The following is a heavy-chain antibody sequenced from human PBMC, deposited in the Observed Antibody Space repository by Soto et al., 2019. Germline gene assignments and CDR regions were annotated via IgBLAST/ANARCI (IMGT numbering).Heavy chain of an antibody. V-gene: IGHV3-7*01. CDR3: ARIASAGRGWDV. D-gene: IGHD6-13*01. Sequence: EVQLVESGGGLVQPGGSLRLSCAASGFTFSSYWMSWVRQAPVKGLEWVGNIKKDGREKNYVDFVKGRFTISRDNAKNSLYLQMNSLRAEDTAVYYCARIASAGRGWDVWGQGTTVVVSS. CDR1: GFTFSSYW. J-gene: IGHJ6*02. CDR2: IKKDGREK.